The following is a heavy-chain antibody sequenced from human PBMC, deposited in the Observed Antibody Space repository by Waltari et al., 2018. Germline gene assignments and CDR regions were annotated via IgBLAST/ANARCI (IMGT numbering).Heavy chain of an antibody. J-gene: IGHJ6*02. CDR3: ARVKKTTVKDTYYYYGMDV. V-gene: IGHV4-34*01. CDR1: GGSFSGYY. Sequence: QVQLQQWGAGLLKPSETLSLTCAVYGGSFSGYYWSWIRQPPGKGLEWFGEINNSGSTNDNQSLKSRVTISVDTAKNQFSLKLSSVTAADTAVYYCARVKKTTVKDTYYYYGMDVWGQGTTVTVSS. D-gene: IGHD4-4*01. CDR2: INNSGST.